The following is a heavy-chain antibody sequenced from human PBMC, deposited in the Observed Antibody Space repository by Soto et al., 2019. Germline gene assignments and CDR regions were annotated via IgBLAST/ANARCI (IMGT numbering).Heavy chain of an antibody. CDR2: ISGSGGST. D-gene: IGHD3-9*01. J-gene: IGHJ4*02. V-gene: IGHV3-23*01. CDR1: GFTLSSYA. CDR3: AKGGQIYYDILTGYYGPFDY. Sequence: GGSLRLSCAASGFTLSSYAMSWVRQAPGKGLEWVSAISGSGGSTYYADSVKGRFTISRDNSKNTLYLQMNSLRAEDTAVYYCAKGGQIYYDILTGYYGPFDYWGQGTLVTVSS.